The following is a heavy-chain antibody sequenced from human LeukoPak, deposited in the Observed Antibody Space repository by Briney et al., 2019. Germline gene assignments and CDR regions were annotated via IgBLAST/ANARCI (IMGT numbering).Heavy chain of an antibody. CDR1: GFTFSSYA. D-gene: IGHD3-3*01. CDR3: ARDDPPYYDFWSGYYLDY. CDR2: ISYDGSNK. J-gene: IGHJ4*02. V-gene: IGHV3-30-3*01. Sequence: GGSLRLSCAASGFTFSSYAMHWVRQALGKGLEWVAVISYDGSNKYYADSVKGRFTISRDNSKNTLYLQMNSLRAEDTAVYYCARDDPPYYDFWSGYYLDYWGQGTLVTVSS.